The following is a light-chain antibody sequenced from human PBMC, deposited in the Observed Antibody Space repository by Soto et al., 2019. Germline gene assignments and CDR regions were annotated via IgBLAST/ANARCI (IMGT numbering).Light chain of an antibody. V-gene: IGKV3-20*01. CDR1: QSVSSSY. CDR3: QQYGSSLYP. CDR2: GAS. Sequence: EIVLTQSPGTLSLCPGERATLSCRTSQSVSSSYLAWYQQKPGQAPRLRIYGASIRATGIPDRFSGSGSGKDFTLTISRLEPEDFAVYYCQQYGSSLYPFGQGTKLEIK. J-gene: IGKJ2*01.